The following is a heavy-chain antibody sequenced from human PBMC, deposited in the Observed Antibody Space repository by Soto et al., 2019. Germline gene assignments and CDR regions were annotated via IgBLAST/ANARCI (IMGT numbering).Heavy chain of an antibody. CDR1: GFTFSSYA. D-gene: IGHD4-4*01. Sequence: QVQLVESGGGVVQPGRSLRLSCAASGFTFSSYAMHWVRQAPGKGPEWVAVISYDGNNKYYADSVKGRFTISRDNSKNTLYLQMNSLRAEDTAVYYCARDLPDYTLSSGGMDVWGQGTTVTVSS. V-gene: IGHV3-30-3*01. CDR2: ISYDGNNK. CDR3: ARDLPDYTLSSGGMDV. J-gene: IGHJ6*02.